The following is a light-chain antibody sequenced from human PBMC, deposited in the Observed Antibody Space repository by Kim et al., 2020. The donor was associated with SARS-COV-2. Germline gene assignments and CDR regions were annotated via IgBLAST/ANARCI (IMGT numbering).Light chain of an antibody. CDR2: GAS. CDR3: QQYNNWPQS. V-gene: IGKV3-15*01. CDR1: QTVSSD. Sequence: EIVMTQSPVTLSVSPGERATLSCRASQTVSSDLGWYQQKPGQAPRLLIYGASTRATGIPARFSGSGSGTEFTLTISSLQSEDSAVYYCQQYNNWPQSFGQGTKVDIK. J-gene: IGKJ1*01.